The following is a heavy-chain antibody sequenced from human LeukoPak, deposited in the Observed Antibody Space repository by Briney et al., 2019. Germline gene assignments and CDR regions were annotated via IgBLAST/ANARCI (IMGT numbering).Heavy chain of an antibody. J-gene: IGHJ4*02. CDR2: IIPIFGTA. CDR1: GGTFSSYA. Sequence: SVKVSCKASGGTFSSYAISWVRQAPGQGLEWMGGIIPIFGTANYAQKFQGRVTITADESTSTAYMELSSLRSEDTAVYYCARAYGDYVRPTRFDYWGQGTLVTVSS. V-gene: IGHV1-69*13. D-gene: IGHD4-17*01. CDR3: ARAYGDYVRPTRFDY.